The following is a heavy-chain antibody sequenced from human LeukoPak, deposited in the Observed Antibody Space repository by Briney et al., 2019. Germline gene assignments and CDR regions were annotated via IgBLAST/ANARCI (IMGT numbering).Heavy chain of an antibody. Sequence: SETLSLTCTVSGGSISSSSYYWGWIRQPPGKGLEWIGSIYYSGSTCYNPSLKSRVTISVDTSKNLFSLKLSSVTAADTAVYYCARRRWGYHYYFDYWGQGTLVTVSS. CDR3: ARRRWGYHYYFDY. CDR1: GGSISSSSYY. CDR2: IYYSGST. V-gene: IGHV4-39*01. D-gene: IGHD2-21*01. J-gene: IGHJ4*02.